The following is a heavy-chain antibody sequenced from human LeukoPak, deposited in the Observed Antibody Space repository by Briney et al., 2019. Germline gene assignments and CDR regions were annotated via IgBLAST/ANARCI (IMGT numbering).Heavy chain of an antibody. J-gene: IGHJ4*02. CDR2: ISSSRSAI. CDR3: ARDLSQYYYDSSGPFFDS. Sequence: GGSLRLSGAASGFNFSGYSMNWVRQAPGKGLEWVSSISSSRSAIYYADSVKGRFTISRDNAKNSLYLQLNILRDEDTAVYYCARDLSQYYYDSSGPFFDSWGQGTLVTVSS. D-gene: IGHD3-22*01. V-gene: IGHV3-48*02. CDR1: GFNFSGYS.